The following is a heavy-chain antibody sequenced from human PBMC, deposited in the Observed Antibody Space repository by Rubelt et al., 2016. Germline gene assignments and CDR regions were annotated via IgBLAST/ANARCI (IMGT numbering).Heavy chain of an antibody. CDR1: GYTFTNHA. J-gene: IGHJ5*02. CDR2: ITAVNGNT. CDR3: ATRGGYGGSRYFDP. D-gene: IGHD4-23*01. Sequence: VQLVQSGAEVMKPGASVKVSCKASGYTFTNHALHWVRQAPGQSLEWMGWITAVNGNTRYSQKLQGRVTITTDTSASTAYRGLSSLRSEDTAMYYCATRGGYGGSRYFDPWGQGTLVTVSS. V-gene: IGHV1-3*01.